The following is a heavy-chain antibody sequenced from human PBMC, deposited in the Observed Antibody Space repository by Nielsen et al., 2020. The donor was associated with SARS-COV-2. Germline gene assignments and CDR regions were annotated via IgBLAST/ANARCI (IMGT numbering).Heavy chain of an antibody. CDR2: IYSGGST. D-gene: IGHD2-15*01. CDR3: AALVVVAGFYGMDV. Sequence: GESLKISCAASGFTVSSNYMSWVRQAPGKGLEWVSVIYSGGSTYYADSVKGRFTISRDNSKNTLYLQMNSLRAEDTAVYYCAALVVVAGFYGMDVWGQGTTVTVSS. V-gene: IGHV3-53*01. J-gene: IGHJ6*02. CDR1: GFTVSSNY.